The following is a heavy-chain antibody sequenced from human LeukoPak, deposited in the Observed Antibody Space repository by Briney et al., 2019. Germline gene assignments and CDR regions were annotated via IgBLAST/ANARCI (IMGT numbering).Heavy chain of an antibody. CDR1: GFTSSSYS. CDR2: ISSSSSYI. CDR3: ARDHFGWFDP. J-gene: IGHJ5*02. Sequence: GGSLRLSCAASGFTSSSYSMNWVRQAPGKGLEWVSSISSSSSYIYYADSVKGRFTISRDNAKNSLYLQMNSLRAEDTAVYYCARDHFGWFDPWGQGTLVTVSS. V-gene: IGHV3-21*01. D-gene: IGHD3-10*01.